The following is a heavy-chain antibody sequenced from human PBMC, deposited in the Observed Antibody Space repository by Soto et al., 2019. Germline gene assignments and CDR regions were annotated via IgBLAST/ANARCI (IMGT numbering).Heavy chain of an antibody. Sequence: QVQLQESGPGLVKPSQTLSLTCTVSGDSISVGYYWSWIRQHPGKGLEWIGYVSPSGTTYYNPSLKSRVSISTDRSKNQFSLEVSSVTAADTAVYDCARDRGSYGMDVWGQGTTVTVSS. CDR2: VSPSGTT. CDR1: GDSISVGYY. J-gene: IGHJ6*02. CDR3: ARDRGSYGMDV. V-gene: IGHV4-31*03.